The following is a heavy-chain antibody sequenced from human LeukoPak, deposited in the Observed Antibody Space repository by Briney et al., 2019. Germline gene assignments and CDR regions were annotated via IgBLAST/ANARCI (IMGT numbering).Heavy chain of an antibody. CDR2: VSQSGDA. Sequence: SETLSLTCAVSGASFSGYHCSWIRQTPGKGLEWIGEVSQSGDASYNPSLKSRVTISVETSKNHVSLKLSSVTAADTAMYYCAGSYGGNAVGPFDIWGQGTMVTVSS. CDR1: GASFSGYH. D-gene: IGHD4-23*01. V-gene: IGHV4-34*01. CDR3: AGSYGGNAVGPFDI. J-gene: IGHJ3*02.